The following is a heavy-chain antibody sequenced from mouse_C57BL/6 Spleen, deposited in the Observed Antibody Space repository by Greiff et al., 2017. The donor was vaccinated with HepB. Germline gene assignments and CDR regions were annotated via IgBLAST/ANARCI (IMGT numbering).Heavy chain of an antibody. V-gene: IGHV1-42*01. CDR1: GYSFTGYY. D-gene: IGHD2-4*01. CDR2: INPSTGGT. Sequence: EVQLQQSGPELVKPGASVKISCKASGYSFTGYYMNWVKQSPEKSLEWIGEINPSTGGTTYNQKFKAKATLTVDKSSSTAYMQLESLTSEDSAVYYCARSGRDYDVRGYYAMDYWGQGTSVTVSS. CDR3: ARSGRDYDVRGYYAMDY. J-gene: IGHJ4*01.